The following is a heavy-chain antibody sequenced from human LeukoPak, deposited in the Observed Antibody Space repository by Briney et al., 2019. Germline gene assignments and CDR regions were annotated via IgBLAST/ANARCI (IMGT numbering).Heavy chain of an antibody. CDR3: AKHGWAASEFSYYYYYMDV. D-gene: IGHD3-16*02. V-gene: IGHV4-4*09. CDR2: IYTSGST. Sequence: SETLSLTCTVSGGSISSYYWRWIPQPPGKGLEWIGYIYTSGSTNYNPSLKSRVTISVDASKNQFSLKLSSVTAADTAVYYCAKHGWAASEFSYYYYYMDVWGKGTTVTVSS. CDR1: GGSISSYY. J-gene: IGHJ6*03.